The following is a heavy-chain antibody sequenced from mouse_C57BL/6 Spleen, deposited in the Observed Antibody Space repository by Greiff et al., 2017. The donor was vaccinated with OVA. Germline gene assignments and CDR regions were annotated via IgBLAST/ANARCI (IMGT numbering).Heavy chain of an antibody. Sequence: EVQGVESGGDLVKPGGSLKLSCAASGFTFSSSGMSWVRQTPDKRLAWVATISSGGSYTYYPDSVKGRFTISRDNAKNTLYLQMSSLKSEDTAMYYCARQGGDYFDDWGQGTTLTVSS. J-gene: IGHJ2*01. CDR1: GFTFSSSG. V-gene: IGHV5-6*01. CDR2: ISSGGSYT. CDR3: ARQGGDYFDD.